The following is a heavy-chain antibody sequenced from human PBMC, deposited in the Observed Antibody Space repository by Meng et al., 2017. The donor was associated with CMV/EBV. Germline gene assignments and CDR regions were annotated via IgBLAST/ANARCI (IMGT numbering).Heavy chain of an antibody. CDR1: GFTFSSYG. V-gene: IGHV3-30*02. Sequence: GGSLRLSCAASGFTFSSYGMHWVRQAPGKGLEWVAFIRYDGSNKYYADSVKGRFTISRDNSKNTLYLQMNSLRAEDTAVYYCAKDSGYESSLYYYYYYGMDVWGQGTTVTVSS. CDR3: AKDSGYESSLYYYYYYGMDV. D-gene: IGHD5-12*01. CDR2: IRYDGSNK. J-gene: IGHJ6*02.